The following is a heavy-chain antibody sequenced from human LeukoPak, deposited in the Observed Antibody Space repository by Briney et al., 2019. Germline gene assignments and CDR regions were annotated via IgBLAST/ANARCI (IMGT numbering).Heavy chain of an antibody. CDR2: INPTGTST. J-gene: IGHJ4*02. CDR3: ARDCSSTSCRGIDY. V-gene: IGHV1-46*01. CDR1: GYTFTNNW. D-gene: IGHD2-2*01. Sequence: ASVKVSCKTSGYTFTNNWMHWVRQAPGQGLEWVGVINPTGTSTLYAQNFQGRVTLTRDMSTTTDYMELRSLTSEDTAVYYCARDCSSTSCRGIDYWGQGTLVTVSS.